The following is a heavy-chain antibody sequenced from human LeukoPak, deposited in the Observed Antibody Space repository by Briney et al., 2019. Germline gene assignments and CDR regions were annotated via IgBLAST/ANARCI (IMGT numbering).Heavy chain of an antibody. D-gene: IGHD6-19*01. CDR2: IWYDGSKQ. V-gene: IGHV3-33*01. Sequence: PGGSLRLSCATSGFTFSRYGMHWVRQAPGKELEWVAIIWYDGSKQYYADSVRGRFTISRDNSKNTVYLQMNSLRAEDTAMYFCARNPSDWSPDYWGQGTLVTVSS. CDR3: ARNPSDWSPDY. J-gene: IGHJ4*02. CDR1: GFTFSRYG.